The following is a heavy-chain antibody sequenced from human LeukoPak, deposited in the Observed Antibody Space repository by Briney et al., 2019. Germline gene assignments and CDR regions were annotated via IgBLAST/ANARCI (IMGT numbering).Heavy chain of an antibody. D-gene: IGHD1/OR15-1a*01. J-gene: IGHJ4*02. Sequence: ASVKVSFKTSVYTFIDYYIHWVRQAPGQTLEWMGWINPDTGATNYRQKFQGRITITRDTSISTVYMELSGLRSDDTALYYCLRGGTFDYWGQGILVTVSS. CDR1: VYTFIDYY. V-gene: IGHV1-2*02. CDR2: INPDTGAT. CDR3: LRGGTFDY.